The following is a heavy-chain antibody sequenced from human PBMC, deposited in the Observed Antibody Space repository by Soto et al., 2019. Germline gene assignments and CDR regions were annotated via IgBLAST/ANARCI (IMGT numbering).Heavy chain of an antibody. CDR3: ARVPSAWAKRLYYYYYGMDV. V-gene: IGHV1-69*01. CDR1: GGTFSSYA. J-gene: IGHJ6*02. CDR2: IIPLFGTA. D-gene: IGHD3-16*01. Sequence: QVPLVQSGAEVKKPGSSVKVSCKASGGTFSSYAISWVRQAPGQALEWMGGIIPLFGTANYAQKFQGRVTITADESTSTAYMELSSLRAQDTAVYYCARVPSAWAKRLYYYYYGMDVWGQGTTVTVSS.